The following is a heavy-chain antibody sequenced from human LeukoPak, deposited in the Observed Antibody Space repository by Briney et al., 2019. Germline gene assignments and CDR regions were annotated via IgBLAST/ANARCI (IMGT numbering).Heavy chain of an antibody. V-gene: IGHV3-23*01. CDR3: AKDWSCFD. D-gene: IGHD2-15*01. CDR1: GFTFSSYA. J-gene: IGHJ4*02. CDR2: ISGDGGTT. Sequence: GGSLRLSCAASGFTFSSYAMTWVRQAPGKGLEWVSAISGDGGTTYAGSVKGRLTVSRDNSKSTLYLQMNSLRAEDTAIYYCAKDWSCFDWGQGTLVTVSS.